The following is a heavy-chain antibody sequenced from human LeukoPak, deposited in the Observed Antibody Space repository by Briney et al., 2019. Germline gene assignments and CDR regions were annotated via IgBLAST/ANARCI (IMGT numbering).Heavy chain of an antibody. CDR2: IYYSGST. CDR1: GGSINSYY. J-gene: IGHJ6*02. V-gene: IGHV4-59*08. D-gene: IGHD3-3*01. Sequence: SETLSLTCTVSGGSINSYYWSWIRQPPGKGLEWIGYIYYSGSTNYNPSLKSRVTISVDTSKNQFSLKLSSVTAADTAVYYCASTSFGVVTSFGMDVWGQGTTVTVSS. CDR3: ASTSFGVVTSFGMDV.